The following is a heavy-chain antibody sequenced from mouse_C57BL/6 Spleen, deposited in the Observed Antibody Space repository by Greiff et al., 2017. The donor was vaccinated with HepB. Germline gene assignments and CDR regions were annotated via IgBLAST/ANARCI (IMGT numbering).Heavy chain of an antibody. V-gene: IGHV1-81*01. CDR2: IYPRSGNT. D-gene: IGHD1-1*01. CDR3: SLLPDYYAMDY. CDR1: GYTFTSYG. J-gene: IGHJ4*01. Sequence: LQESGAELARPGASVKLSCKASGYTFTSYGISWVKQRTGQGLEWIGEIYPRSGNTYYNEKFKGKATLTADKSSSTAYMELRSLTSEDSAVYFCSLLPDYYAMDYWGQGTSVTVSS.